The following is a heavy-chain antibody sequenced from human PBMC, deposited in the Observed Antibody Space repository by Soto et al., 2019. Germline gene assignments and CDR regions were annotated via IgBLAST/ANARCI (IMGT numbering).Heavy chain of an antibody. CDR3: ARHPPAGLRYFDWLRDNWFDP. D-gene: IGHD3-9*01. V-gene: IGHV5-10-1*01. J-gene: IGHJ5*02. Sequence: PGESLKISCKCSGYSFTIYCINWVLQMPGKGLEWMGRIDPSDSYTNYSPSFQGHVTISADKSISTAYLQWSSLKASDTAMYYCARHPPAGLRYFDWLRDNWFDPWGQGTLVTVSS. CDR2: IDPSDSYT. CDR1: GYSFTIYC.